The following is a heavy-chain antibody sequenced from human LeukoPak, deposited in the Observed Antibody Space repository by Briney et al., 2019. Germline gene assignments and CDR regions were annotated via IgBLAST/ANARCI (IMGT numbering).Heavy chain of an antibody. V-gene: IGHV3-23*01. J-gene: IGHJ5*02. Sequence: GGSLRLSCAASGFTFSVYAMSWVRHAPGKGLEWISEITNSGGSTFYADSVKGWFTISRDNSKNTLYLQMNSLRAEDTAVYYCARDLGCSSTSCYPVRSNWFDPWGQGTLVTVSS. D-gene: IGHD2-2*01. CDR2: ITNSGGST. CDR3: ARDLGCSSTSCYPVRSNWFDP. CDR1: GFTFSVYA.